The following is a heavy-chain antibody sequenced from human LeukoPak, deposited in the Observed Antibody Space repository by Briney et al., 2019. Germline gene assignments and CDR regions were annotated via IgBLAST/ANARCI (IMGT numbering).Heavy chain of an antibody. V-gene: IGHV4-34*01. CDR1: GGSFSDYY. CDR2: INDSGDT. J-gene: IGHJ5*02. CDR3: ARGYPSFSTLDL. Sequence: PSETLSLTCAVSGGSFSDYYWTWIRQSPGRGLEWIGEINDSGDTRSNPSLKSRVSISTDTSRNQFSLNMSSVTAADTAVYYCARGYPSFSTLDLWGQGSLITVSS. D-gene: IGHD3-10*01.